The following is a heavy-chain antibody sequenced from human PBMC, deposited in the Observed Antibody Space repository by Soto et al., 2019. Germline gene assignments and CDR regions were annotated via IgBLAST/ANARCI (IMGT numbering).Heavy chain of an antibody. J-gene: IGHJ4*02. D-gene: IGHD1-26*01. CDR1: GFTFSSYA. Sequence: HPGGSLRLSCAASGFTFSSYAMSWVRQAPGKGLEWVSALSGSGGSTYYADSVKGRFTISRDNSKNTLYLQMNSLRAEDTAVYYCAALGAPVDYWGQGTLVTVSS. V-gene: IGHV3-23*01. CDR2: LSGSGGST. CDR3: AALGAPVDY.